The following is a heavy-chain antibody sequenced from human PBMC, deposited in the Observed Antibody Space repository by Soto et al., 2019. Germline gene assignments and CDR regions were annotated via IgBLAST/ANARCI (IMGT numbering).Heavy chain of an antibody. Sequence: TSETLSHTCTVSGGSISSGGYYWSWIRKHPGKGLEWIGYIYYSGSTYYNPSLKSRVTISVDTSKNQFSLKLSSVTAADTAVYYCAREQSYYYYMDVWGKGTTVTVSS. D-gene: IGHD4-4*01. CDR1: GGSISSGGYY. CDR2: IYYSGST. J-gene: IGHJ6*03. V-gene: IGHV4-31*03. CDR3: AREQSYYYYMDV.